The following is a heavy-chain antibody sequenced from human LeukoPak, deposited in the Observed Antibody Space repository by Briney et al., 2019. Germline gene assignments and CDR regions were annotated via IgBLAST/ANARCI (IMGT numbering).Heavy chain of an antibody. D-gene: IGHD3-9*01. CDR3: ARVGHYDILTGYYTPYFDY. Sequence: SGTLSLTCAVSGGSISSSNWWSWVRQPPGKGLEWIGEIYHSGSTNYNPSLKSRVTISVDKSKNQFSLKLSSVTAADTAVYYCARVGHYDILTGYYTPYFDYWGQGTLVTVSS. CDR1: GGSISSSNW. CDR2: IYHSGST. V-gene: IGHV4-4*02. J-gene: IGHJ4*02.